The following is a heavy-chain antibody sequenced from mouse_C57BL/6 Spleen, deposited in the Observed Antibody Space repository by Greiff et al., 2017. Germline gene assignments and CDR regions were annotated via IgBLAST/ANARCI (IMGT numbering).Heavy chain of an antibody. V-gene: IGHV5-17*01. CDR2: ISSGSSTI. D-gene: IGHD2-3*01. Sequence: DVMLVESGGGLVKPGGSLKLSCAASGFTFSDYGMHWVRQAPEKGLEWVAYISSGSSTIYYADTVKGRFTISRDNAKNTLFLQMTSLRSEDTAMYYCAKISFYDGYYGDDWGQGTTLTVSS. J-gene: IGHJ2*01. CDR3: AKISFYDGYYGDD. CDR1: GFTFSDYG.